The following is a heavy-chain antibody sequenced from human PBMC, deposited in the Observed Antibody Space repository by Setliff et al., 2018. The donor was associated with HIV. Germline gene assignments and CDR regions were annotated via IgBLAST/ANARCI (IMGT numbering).Heavy chain of an antibody. D-gene: IGHD4-17*01. Sequence: SETLSLTCAVYGGSFSNYYWSWIRQHPGKGLEWIAYIHYSGSTHFNPSLRSRATISVDTTNNQFSLKLSSVTAADTAVYYCARDAGTTVTTSFFQYWGQGTLVTVSS. J-gene: IGHJ1*01. CDR3: ARDAGTTVTTSFFQY. CDR2: IHYSGST. V-gene: IGHV4-34*09. CDR1: GGSFSNYY.